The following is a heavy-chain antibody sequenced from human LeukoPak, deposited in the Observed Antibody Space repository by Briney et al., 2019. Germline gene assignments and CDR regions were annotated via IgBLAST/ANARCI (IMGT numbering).Heavy chain of an antibody. CDR1: GGSVSSGSYY. CDR2: IYYSGST. J-gene: IGHJ3*02. Sequence: SETLSLTCTVSGGSVSSGSYYWSWIRQPPGKGLEWIRYIYYSGSTNYNPSLKSRVTISVDTSKNQFSLKLSSVTAADTAVYYCARQSSGWYRDAFDIWGQGTMVTVSS. V-gene: IGHV4-61*01. CDR3: ARQSSGWYRDAFDI. D-gene: IGHD6-19*01.